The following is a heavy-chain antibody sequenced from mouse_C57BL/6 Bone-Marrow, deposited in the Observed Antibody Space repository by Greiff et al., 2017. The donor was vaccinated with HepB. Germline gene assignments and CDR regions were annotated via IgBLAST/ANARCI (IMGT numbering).Heavy chain of an antibody. CDR1: GYTFTDYE. J-gene: IGHJ3*01. CDR3: TGGGLAWFAY. CDR2: IDPETGGT. Sequence: VQLQQSGAELVRPGASVTLSCKASGYTFTDYEMHWVKQTPVHGLEWIGAIDPETGGTPYNQKFKGKAILTADKSSSTAYMELRSLTSEDSAVYYCTGGGLAWFAYWGQGTLVTVSA. V-gene: IGHV1-15*01.